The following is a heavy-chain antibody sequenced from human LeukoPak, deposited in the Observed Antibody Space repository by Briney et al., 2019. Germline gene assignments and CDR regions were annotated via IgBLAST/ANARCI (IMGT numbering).Heavy chain of an antibody. Sequence: SETLSLTCTVSGGSMSSGGYYWGWVRQPPGKGLEWIGSTYYTGSTYYNPSLRSRVSISGDTSKNQVSLKVNSVTAADTAVCYCTRLGAAPGPPHYFYYGMDVWGQGTTVTVS. CDR2: TYYTGST. J-gene: IGHJ6*02. V-gene: IGHV4-39*01. CDR3: TRLGAAPGPPHYFYYGMDV. CDR1: GGSMSSGGYY. D-gene: IGHD6-13*01.